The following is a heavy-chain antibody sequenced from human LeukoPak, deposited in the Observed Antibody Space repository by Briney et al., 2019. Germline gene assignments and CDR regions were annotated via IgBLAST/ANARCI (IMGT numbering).Heavy chain of an antibody. J-gene: IGHJ4*02. CDR1: EFVFSDYY. CDR3: AREMEGDYGSGTFFDL. V-gene: IGHV3-11*01. D-gene: IGHD3-10*01. CDR2: ISDSGSTI. Sequence: PGGPLRLSCAASEFVFSDYYMSWIRQAPGKGLEWVSYISDSGSTIYYADSVKGRFTISRDNVKNSPYLQMNGLRAEDTAVYYCAREMEGDYGSGTFFDLWGQGNMVTVSS.